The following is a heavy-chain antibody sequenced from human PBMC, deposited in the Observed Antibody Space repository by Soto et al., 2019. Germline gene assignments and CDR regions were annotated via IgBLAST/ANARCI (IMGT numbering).Heavy chain of an antibody. CDR3: ARATGFSGGYNWFDP. CDR1: GGSISGAAYY. V-gene: IGHV4-31*03. CDR2: IYYTGTT. D-gene: IGHD3-16*01. Sequence: QVQLQESGPGLLKPSQTLSLTCTVSGGSISGAAYYWSWIRHLPGKGLEWIGYIYYTGTTYYKPSIERRVTISLDSPKNQFSLRLTSVTAEGTVVYVCARATGFSGGYNWFDPWGQGRVVTVS. J-gene: IGHJ5*02.